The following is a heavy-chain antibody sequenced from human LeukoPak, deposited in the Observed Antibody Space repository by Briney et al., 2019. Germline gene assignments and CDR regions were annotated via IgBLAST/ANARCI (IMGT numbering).Heavy chain of an antibody. V-gene: IGHV4-61*02. Sequence: SETLSLTCTVSGGSINSGTYYWGWIRQPAGKGLEWIGRVYISGSTNYNPSLKSRVTISLATSKNQFSLKLSSVTAADTAVYYCARLPAGYYYGSGSYGDYWGQGTLVTVSS. D-gene: IGHD3-10*01. CDR1: GGSINSGTYY. J-gene: IGHJ4*02. CDR2: VYISGST. CDR3: ARLPAGYYYGSGSYGDY.